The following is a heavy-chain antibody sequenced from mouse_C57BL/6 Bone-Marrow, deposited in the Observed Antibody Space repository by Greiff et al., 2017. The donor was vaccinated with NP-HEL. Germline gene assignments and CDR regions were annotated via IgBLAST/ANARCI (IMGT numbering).Heavy chain of an antibody. CDR1: GFTFSSYG. CDR3: ARGSDYYGSSFDY. Sequence: EVHLVESGGDLVKPGGSLKLSCAASGFTFSSYGMSWVRQTPDKRLEWVATISSGGSYTYYPDSVKGRFTISRDNAKNTLYLQLSSLKSEDTAMYYCARGSDYYGSSFDYWGQGTTLTVSS. V-gene: IGHV5-6*01. D-gene: IGHD1-1*01. J-gene: IGHJ2*01. CDR2: ISSGGSYT.